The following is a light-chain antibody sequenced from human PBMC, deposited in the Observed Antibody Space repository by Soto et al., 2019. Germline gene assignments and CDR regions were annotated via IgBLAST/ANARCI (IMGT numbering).Light chain of an antibody. V-gene: IGKV1-5*01. Sequence: DIQMTQSPSTLSASVGDRVTITCRASQSISSWLAWYQQKPGKAPKLLIYDASSLESGVPSRFSGRGSGTEFTRTISSLQPDDFATYYCQQYNRYPRTFGQGTKVQIK. J-gene: IGKJ1*01. CDR2: DAS. CDR3: QQYNRYPRT. CDR1: QSISSW.